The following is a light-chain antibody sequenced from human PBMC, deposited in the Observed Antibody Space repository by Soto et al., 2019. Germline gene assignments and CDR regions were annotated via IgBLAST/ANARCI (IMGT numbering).Light chain of an antibody. CDR1: QSINNNY. CDR2: GAS. J-gene: IGKJ1*01. V-gene: IGKV3-20*01. Sequence: EIVLTQSPGSLSLSPGDRATLSCRASQSINNNYLAWYQQKPGQAPRLLIYGASGRATGIPDRFSGSGSGTDFTLTISRLEPEDFAVYYCQQYGTSPWTFGQGTKVEIK. CDR3: QQYGTSPWT.